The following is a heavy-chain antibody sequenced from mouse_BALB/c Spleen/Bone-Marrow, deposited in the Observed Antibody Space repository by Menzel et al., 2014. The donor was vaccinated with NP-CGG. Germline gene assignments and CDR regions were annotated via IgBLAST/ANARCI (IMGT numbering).Heavy chain of an antibody. CDR2: INPSNGRT. CDR3: ARGDGFAWFAY. V-gene: IGHV1S81*02. D-gene: IGHD3-3*01. Sequence: QVQLQQPGAELVKPGASVKLSCKASGYTFXSYWMHWVKQRPGQGLEWIGEINPSNGRTNYNEKFKSKATLTVDKSSSTAYMQLSSLTSEDSAVYYCARGDGFAWFAYWGQGTLVTVSA. J-gene: IGHJ3*01. CDR1: GYTFXSYW.